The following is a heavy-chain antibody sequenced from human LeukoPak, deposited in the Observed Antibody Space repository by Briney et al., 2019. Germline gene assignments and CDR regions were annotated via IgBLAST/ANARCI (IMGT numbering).Heavy chain of an antibody. Sequence: PGGSLRLSCAASGFTFSNYDMHWVRQVIGKGLEWVSGIGTAGDTYYGGSVKGRFTSSRENAKNFLYLQMNSLRAEDTAVYYCAKEEDATYYYGSGSYGTWGQGTLVTVSS. CDR1: GFTFSNYD. D-gene: IGHD3-10*01. CDR3: AKEEDATYYYGSGSYGT. V-gene: IGHV3-13*01. J-gene: IGHJ5*02. CDR2: IGTAGDT.